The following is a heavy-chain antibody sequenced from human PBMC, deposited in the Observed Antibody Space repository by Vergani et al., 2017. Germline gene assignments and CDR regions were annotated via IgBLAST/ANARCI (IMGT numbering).Heavy chain of an antibody. V-gene: IGHV4-34*01. CDR2: INHSGST. Sequence: QVQLQQWGAGLLKPSETLSLTCAVYGGSFSGYYWSWIRQPPGKGLEWIGEINHSGSTNYNPSLKSRVTISVDTSKNQFSLKLSSVTAADTAVYYCARALSYYDILTGYSRGNGFDPWGQGTLVTVSS. CDR1: GGSFSGYY. J-gene: IGHJ5*02. D-gene: IGHD3-9*01. CDR3: ARALSYYDILTGYSRGNGFDP.